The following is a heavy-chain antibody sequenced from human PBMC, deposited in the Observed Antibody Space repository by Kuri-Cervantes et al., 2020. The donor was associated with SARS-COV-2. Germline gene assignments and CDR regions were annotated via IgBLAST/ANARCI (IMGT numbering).Heavy chain of an antibody. CDR1: GYTLTELS. CDR3: ARVNGGVRGEWGLYYYYYYMDV. D-gene: IGHD3-10*01. Sequence: ASVKVSCKVSGYTLTELSMHWVRQAPGKGLEWMGGFDPGDGETIYARKFQGRVTMTRDTSTSTAYMELSSLRSEDTAVYYCARVNGGVRGEWGLYYYYYYMDVWGKGTTVTSP. V-gene: IGHV1-24*01. CDR2: FDPGDGET. J-gene: IGHJ6*03.